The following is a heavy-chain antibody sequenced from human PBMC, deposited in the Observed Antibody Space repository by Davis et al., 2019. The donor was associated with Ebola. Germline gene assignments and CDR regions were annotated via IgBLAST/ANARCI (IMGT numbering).Heavy chain of an antibody. Sequence: GGSLRLSCKGSGYGFTSYWISWVRQMPGKGLEWMGRIDPSDSYTNYSPSFQGHVTISADKSISTAYLQWSSLKASDTAMYYCAGSRYYYYGMDVWGQGTTVTVSS. J-gene: IGHJ6*02. CDR2: IDPSDSYT. V-gene: IGHV5-10-1*01. CDR3: AGSRYYYYGMDV. D-gene: IGHD3-10*01. CDR1: GYGFTSYW.